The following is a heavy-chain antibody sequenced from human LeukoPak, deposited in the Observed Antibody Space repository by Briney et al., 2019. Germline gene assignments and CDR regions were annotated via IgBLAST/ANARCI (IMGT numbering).Heavy chain of an antibody. J-gene: IGHJ3*02. CDR2: ISWDGGST. D-gene: IGHD6-13*01. V-gene: IGHV3-43*01. CDR3: AKDTEYSSSWSQEGAFDI. CDR1: GFTFDDYT. Sequence: PGGSLRLSCAASGFTFDDYTMHWVRQAPGKGLEWVSLISWDGGSTYYADSVKGRFTISRDNSKNSLYLQMNSLRTEDTALYYCAKDTEYSSSWSQEGAFDIWGQGTMVTVSS.